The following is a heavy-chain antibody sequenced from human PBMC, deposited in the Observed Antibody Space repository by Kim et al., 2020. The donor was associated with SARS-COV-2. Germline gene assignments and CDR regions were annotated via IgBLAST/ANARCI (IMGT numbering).Heavy chain of an antibody. V-gene: IGHV4-39*01. D-gene: IGHD6-13*01. Sequence: SETLSLTCTVSGGSISSSSYYWGWIRQPPGKGLEWIGSIYYSGSTYYNPSLKSRVTISVDTSKNQFSLKLSSVTAADTAVYYCARTRSSSWYQLTDYSYGMDVWGQGTTVTVSS. CDR1: GGSISSSSYY. J-gene: IGHJ6*02. CDR2: IYYSGST. CDR3: ARTRSSSWYQLTDYSYGMDV.